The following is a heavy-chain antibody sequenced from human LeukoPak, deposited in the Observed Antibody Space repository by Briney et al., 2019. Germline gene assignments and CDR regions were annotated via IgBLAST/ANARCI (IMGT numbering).Heavy chain of an antibody. V-gene: IGHV1-18*01. D-gene: IGHD3-10*01. J-gene: IGHJ4*02. CDR1: GYTFTSYG. CDR2: ISAYNGNT. CDR3: ARDDRGYYYGSESPRDFDY. Sequence: ASVKVSCKASGYTFTSYGISWVRQAPGQGLEWMGWISAYNGNTNYAQKLQGRVTMTTDTSTSTAYMELRSLRSDDTAVYYCARDDRGYYYGSESPRDFDYWGQGTLATVSS.